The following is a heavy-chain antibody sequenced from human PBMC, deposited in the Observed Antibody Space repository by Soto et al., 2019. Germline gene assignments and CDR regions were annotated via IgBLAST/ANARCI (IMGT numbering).Heavy chain of an antibody. CDR1: GFTFSTYS. Sequence: PGGSLRLSCAASGFTFSTYSMNWVRQAPGKGLEWVSYISGSSSSIYYADSVKGRFTISRDNAKNSLYLQMNSLRAEDTAVYYCARGPAAGTMAYYYYHMDVWGKGTTVTVSS. CDR2: ISGSSSSI. D-gene: IGHD6-13*01. CDR3: ARGPAAGTMAYYYYHMDV. J-gene: IGHJ6*03. V-gene: IGHV3-48*01.